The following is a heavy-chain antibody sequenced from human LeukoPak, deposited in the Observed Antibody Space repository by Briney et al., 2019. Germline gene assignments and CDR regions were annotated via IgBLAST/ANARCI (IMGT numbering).Heavy chain of an antibody. CDR1: GFTFRTYW. CDR2: TKEDGREK. J-gene: IGHJ4*02. Sequence: GGSLRLSCGASGFTFRTYWMSWVRQAPGKGLEWVANTKEDGREKYYVDSVKGRFTISRDNVKNSLYLQMNSLRVEDTAVYYCVREGYFVFDFWGQGALVTVSS. V-gene: IGHV3-7*01. CDR3: VREGYFVFDF. D-gene: IGHD1-26*01.